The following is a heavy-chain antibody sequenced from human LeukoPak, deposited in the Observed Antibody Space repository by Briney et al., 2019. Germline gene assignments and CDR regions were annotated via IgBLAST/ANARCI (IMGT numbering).Heavy chain of an antibody. Sequence: GASVKVSCKASGYTFTGYYMHWVRQAPGQGLEWMGWINPNSGGTNYAQKFQGRVTMTRDTSISTAYMELSRLGSDDTAVYYCARDRGDSAYYYYYMDVWGKGTTVTVSS. CDR3: ARDRGDSAYYYYYMDV. J-gene: IGHJ6*03. D-gene: IGHD2-21*02. V-gene: IGHV1-2*02. CDR1: GYTFTGYY. CDR2: INPNSGGT.